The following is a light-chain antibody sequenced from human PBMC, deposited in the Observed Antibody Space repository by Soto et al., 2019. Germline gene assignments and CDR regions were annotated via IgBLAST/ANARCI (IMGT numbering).Light chain of an antibody. J-gene: IGKJ2*01. CDR1: QSISSW. CDR2: KAS. V-gene: IGKV1-5*03. Sequence: DIQMTQSPSTLSAFVGDRVTITCRASQSISSWLAWYQQKPGKAPNLLIYKASNLESGVPSRFSGSGSGTEFTLTISSLQPDDSATYYCQQYNSYPFTFGQGTKLEIK. CDR3: QQYNSYPFT.